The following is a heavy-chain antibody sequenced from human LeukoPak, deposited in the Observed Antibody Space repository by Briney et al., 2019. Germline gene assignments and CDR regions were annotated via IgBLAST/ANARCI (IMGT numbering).Heavy chain of an antibody. Sequence: GGSLRLSCAASGFTFNSYAMSWVRQAPGKGLEWVSAISGSGGSTYYADSVKGRFTISRDNSKNTLYLQMNSLRAEDTAVYYCAKYEAYDSSGYYYGDWGQGTLVTVSS. V-gene: IGHV3-23*01. CDR1: GFTFNSYA. D-gene: IGHD3-22*01. J-gene: IGHJ4*02. CDR3: AKYEAYDSSGYYYGD. CDR2: ISGSGGST.